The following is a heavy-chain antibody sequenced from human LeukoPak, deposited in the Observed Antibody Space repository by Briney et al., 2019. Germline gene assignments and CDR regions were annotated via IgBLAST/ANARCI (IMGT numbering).Heavy chain of an antibody. D-gene: IGHD6-19*01. CDR3: ARGYLSADRRFDY. CDR1: GGSFNGYY. CDR2: SIHSGTT. V-gene: IGHV4-34*01. Sequence: PSETLSLTCPVYGGSFNGYYWSWIRQLPGKGLEWIGESIHSGTTNYNPCLKSRVTISVDTSKNQFSLKLTSVTAADRAVYYCARGYLSADRRFDYWGQGALVTVSS. J-gene: IGHJ4*02.